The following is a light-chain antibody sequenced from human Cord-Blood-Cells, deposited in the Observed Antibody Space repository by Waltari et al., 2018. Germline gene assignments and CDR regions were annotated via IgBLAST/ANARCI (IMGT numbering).Light chain of an antibody. CDR1: QRVLYSSNNKNY. Sequence: DIVMTQSPVSLAVSLGERATINCKSSQRVLYSSNNKNYLAWYQQKPGQPPKLLIYWASTRESGVPDRFSGSGSGTDFTLTISSLQAEDVAVYYCQQYYSTPLTFGGGTKVEIK. J-gene: IGKJ4*01. CDR3: QQYYSTPLT. V-gene: IGKV4-1*01. CDR2: WAS.